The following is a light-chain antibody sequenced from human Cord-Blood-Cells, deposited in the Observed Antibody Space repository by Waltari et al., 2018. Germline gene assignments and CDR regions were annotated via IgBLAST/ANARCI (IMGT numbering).Light chain of an antibody. Sequence: QSALTQPASVSGSPGQSITISCTGTISEDVSYNLVSWYQPHQGIAPNLKIYEGSKRPSGVSNRFSGSKSRNTASLTISGSQAEDDADFYCCSYEGSSSLVFGGGTKLTVL. CDR3: CSYEGSSSLV. J-gene: IGLJ2*01. V-gene: IGLV2-23*01. CDR2: EGS. CDR1: ISEDVSYNL.